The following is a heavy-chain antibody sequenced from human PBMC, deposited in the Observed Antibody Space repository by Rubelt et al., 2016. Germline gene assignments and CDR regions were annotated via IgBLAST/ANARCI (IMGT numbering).Heavy chain of an antibody. D-gene: IGHD3-10*01. J-gene: IGHJ5*02. CDR1: GGSISSSSYY. CDR2: IYSSGST. CDR3: ARQYGSGSYYNDGWFDP. Sequence: QLQLQESGPGLVKPSETLSLTCTVSGGSISSSSYYWGWIRQPPGKGLEWIGSIYSSGSTYYNPSLKGRVAISGATSKNQLSLKLSSVTAADTVVYYCARQYGSGSYYNDGWFDPWGQGTLVTVSS. V-gene: IGHV4-39*01.